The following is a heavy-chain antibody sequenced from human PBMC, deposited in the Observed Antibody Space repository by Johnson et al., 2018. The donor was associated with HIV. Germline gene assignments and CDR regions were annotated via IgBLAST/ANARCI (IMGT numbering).Heavy chain of an antibody. V-gene: IGHV3-30*02. D-gene: IGHD1-26*01. CDR2: IRYDGSNK. Sequence: QVQLVESGGGVVQPGGSLTLSCAASGFAFNAYGMHWVRQAPGKGLQWVTFIRYDGSNKYYADSVNGRFTISRDNSKNTLYLQMNSLRAADTALYYCARPHSFQYQHAFDIWGQGTKVTVSS. J-gene: IGHJ3*02. CDR3: ARPHSFQYQHAFDI. CDR1: GFAFNAYG.